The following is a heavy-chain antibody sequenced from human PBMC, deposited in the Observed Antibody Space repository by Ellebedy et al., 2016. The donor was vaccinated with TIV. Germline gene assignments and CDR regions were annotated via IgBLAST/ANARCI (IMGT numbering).Heavy chain of an antibody. CDR2: IDPNTGNP. CDR1: GYTFTGYA. CDR3: VRDAPVAGLSLFDS. V-gene: IGHV7-4-1*02. J-gene: IGHJ4*02. Sequence: AASVKVSCKASGYTFTGYAMNWVRQAPGQGLEWLGWIDPNTGNPTYAPGFAGRFVLSLDTSLSTAFLQISSLKAEDTAVYFCVRDAPVAGLSLFDSWGQGTLVSVSS. D-gene: IGHD6-19*01.